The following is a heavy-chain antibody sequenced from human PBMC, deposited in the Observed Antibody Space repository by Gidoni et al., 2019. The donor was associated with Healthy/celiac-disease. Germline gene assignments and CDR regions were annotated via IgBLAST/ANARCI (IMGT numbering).Heavy chain of an antibody. Sequence: QVQLVQSGAEVKKPGASVKVSCKASGYTFTSDDINWVRQATGQGLEWMGWMNPNSGNTGYAQKCQGRVTMNRNTSISTAYMELSSLRSEDTAVYYCARGGWDYGPNWFDPWGQGTLVTVSS. CDR2: MNPNSGNT. CDR1: GYTFTSDD. CDR3: ARGGWDYGPNWFDP. J-gene: IGHJ5*02. D-gene: IGHD4-17*01. V-gene: IGHV1-8*01.